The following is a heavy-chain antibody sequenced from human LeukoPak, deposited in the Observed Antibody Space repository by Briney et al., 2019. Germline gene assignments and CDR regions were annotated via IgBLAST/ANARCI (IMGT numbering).Heavy chain of an antibody. V-gene: IGHV4-34*01. D-gene: IGHD1-1*01. J-gene: IGHJ5*02. CDR2: INHSGST. CDR3: ATTAGTYNWFDP. CDR1: GGSFSGYY. Sequence: SETLSLTCAVYGGSFSGYYWSWIRQPPGKGLEWIGEINHSGSTNYNPSLKGRVTISVDTSKNQFSLKLSSVTAADTAVYYCATTAGTYNWFDPWGQGTLVTVSS.